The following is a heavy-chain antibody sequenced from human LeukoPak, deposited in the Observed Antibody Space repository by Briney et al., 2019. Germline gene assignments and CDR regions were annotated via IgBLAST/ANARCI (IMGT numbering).Heavy chain of an antibody. D-gene: IGHD6-19*01. CDR1: GGSISSGSYY. CDR2: IYTSGST. J-gene: IGHJ4*02. CDR3: AREIAVAGEYFDY. V-gene: IGHV4-61*02. Sequence: PSETLSLTCTVSGGSISSGSYYWSWIRQPAGKGLEWIGRIYTSGSTYYNPSLKSRVTISVDTSKNQFSLKLSSVTAADTAVYYCAREIAVAGEYFDYWGQGTLVTVSS.